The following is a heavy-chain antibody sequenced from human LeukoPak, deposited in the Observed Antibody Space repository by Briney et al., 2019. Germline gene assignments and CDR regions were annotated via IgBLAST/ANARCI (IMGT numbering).Heavy chain of an antibody. V-gene: IGHV1-18*01. CDR3: ARVGNILTGYPYYFDY. CDR1: GYTFTSYG. D-gene: IGHD3-9*01. CDR2: LSAYNGNT. J-gene: IGHJ4*02. Sequence: GASVKVSCKASGYTFTSYGISWVRQAPGQGLEWMGWLSAYNGNTNYAQKFQGRVTMTTDTSTSTASMELRSLRSDDTAVYYCARVGNILTGYPYYFDYWGQGTLVTVSS.